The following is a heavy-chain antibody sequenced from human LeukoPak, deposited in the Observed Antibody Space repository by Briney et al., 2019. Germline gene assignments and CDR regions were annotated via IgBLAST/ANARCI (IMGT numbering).Heavy chain of an antibody. CDR3: AKSTVDTAMAELDY. Sequence: GGSLRLSCAASGFTFSSYSMNWVRQAPGKGLEWVSYITFSSSIIYYADSVKGRFTISRDNSKNTLYLQMNSLRAEDTAVYYCAKSTVDTAMAELDYWGQGTLVTVSS. J-gene: IGHJ4*02. CDR2: ITFSSSII. D-gene: IGHD5-18*01. V-gene: IGHV3-48*01. CDR1: GFTFSSYS.